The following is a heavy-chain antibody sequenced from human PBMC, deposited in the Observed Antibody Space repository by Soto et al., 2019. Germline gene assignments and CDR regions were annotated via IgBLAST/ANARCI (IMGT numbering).Heavy chain of an antibody. V-gene: IGHV4-39*02. CDR2: IHSGGST. CDR3: ARGPPFH. Sequence: SETLSLTCTVSAGSISSISYYWGWIRQPPGKGLEWIATIHSGGSTYYNPSLKSRVTISIDTSKNHFSLNLSSVTAADTAVYYCARGPPFHWGQGTLVTVSS. J-gene: IGHJ4*02. D-gene: IGHD3-16*01. CDR1: AGSISSISYY.